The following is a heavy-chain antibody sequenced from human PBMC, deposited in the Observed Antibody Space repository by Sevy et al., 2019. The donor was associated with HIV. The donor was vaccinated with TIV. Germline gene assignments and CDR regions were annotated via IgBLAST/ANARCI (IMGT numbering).Heavy chain of an antibody. CDR1: GVSISSNNYY. V-gene: IGHV4-39*01. Sequence: SETLSLTCTVSGVSISSNNYYWGWIRQPPGKGLEWIGSIYNSGSTYYNPSLKSRVTISVATSKNQFSLKLRSVTAADTAVYYCARRPYYDILTGYYFDFWGQGTLVTVSS. CDR3: ARRPYYDILTGYYFDF. D-gene: IGHD3-9*01. J-gene: IGHJ4*02. CDR2: IYNSGST.